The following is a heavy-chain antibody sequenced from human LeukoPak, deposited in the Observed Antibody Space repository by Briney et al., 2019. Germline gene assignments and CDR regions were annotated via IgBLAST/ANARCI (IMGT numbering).Heavy chain of an antibody. CDR2: INPISGRT. J-gene: IGHJ3*02. CDR1: TYIFNKYY. D-gene: IGHD3-10*01. CDR3: ASGGEFRGSAFDI. V-gene: IGHV1-46*02. Sequence: ASVKVSCKASTYIFNKYYIHWVRQAPGRGLEWMGIINPISGRTSYAQNFQARVTMTRDMSTNTMYMDLSSLKSEDTAVYYCASGGEFRGSAFDIWGQGTTVIVSS.